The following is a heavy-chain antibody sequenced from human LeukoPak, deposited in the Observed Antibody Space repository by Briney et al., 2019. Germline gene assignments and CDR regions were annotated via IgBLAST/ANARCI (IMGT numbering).Heavy chain of an antibody. Sequence: GGSLRLSCAASGFTFSSYGMHWVRQAPGKGLEWVAVISYDGSNKYYADSVKGRFTISRDNSKNMLYLQMNSLRAEDTAVYYCARRGSPGYYDSSGYSHFDYWGQGTLVAVSS. D-gene: IGHD3-22*01. CDR1: GFTFSSYG. J-gene: IGHJ4*02. CDR2: ISYDGSNK. V-gene: IGHV3-30*03. CDR3: ARRGSPGYYDSSGYSHFDY.